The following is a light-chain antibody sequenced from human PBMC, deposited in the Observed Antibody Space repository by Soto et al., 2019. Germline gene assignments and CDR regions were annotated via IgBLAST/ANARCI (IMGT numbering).Light chain of an antibody. J-gene: IGKJ5*01. CDR3: QQLFDSPIT. V-gene: IGKV1-5*01. Sequence: DIQMTQSPSTLSASVGDRVTITCRASQSIGRFLAWYQHQPGKAPKLLIYAASTLESGVPSRFSATVSGTEFSLTITSLQPEDFATYYCQQLFDSPITFGQGTRLEIK. CDR2: AAS. CDR1: QSIGRF.